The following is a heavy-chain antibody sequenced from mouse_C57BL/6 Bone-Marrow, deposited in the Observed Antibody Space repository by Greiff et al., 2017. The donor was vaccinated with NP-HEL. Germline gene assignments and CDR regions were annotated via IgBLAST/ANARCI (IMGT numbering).Heavy chain of an antibody. J-gene: IGHJ3*01. CDR1: GYTFTDYY. CDR2: INPNNGGT. V-gene: IGHV1-26*01. D-gene: IGHD2-14*01. CDR3: ARGTRFAY. Sequence: EVQLQQSGPELVKPGASVKISCKASGYTFTDYYMNWVKQSHGKSLEWIGDINPNNGGTSYNQKFKGKATLTVDKSSSTAYMELRSLTSEDSAVYYCARGTRFAYWGQGTLVTVSA.